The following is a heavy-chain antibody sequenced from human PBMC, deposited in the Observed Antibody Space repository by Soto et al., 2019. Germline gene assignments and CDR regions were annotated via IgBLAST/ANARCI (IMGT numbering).Heavy chain of an antibody. Sequence: SETLSLTCTVSGGSISSSSYYWVWIRQSPGKGPEWIGSIYYDGSTYYKPSLKSRVTISVDTSKNQFSLKVSSVTAADTAVYYCARDGYTNVPPDFWGHGPLVTVSS. CDR2: IYYDGST. CDR1: GGSISSSSYY. V-gene: IGHV4-39*02. J-gene: IGHJ4*01. D-gene: IGHD4-4*01. CDR3: ARDGYTNVPPDF.